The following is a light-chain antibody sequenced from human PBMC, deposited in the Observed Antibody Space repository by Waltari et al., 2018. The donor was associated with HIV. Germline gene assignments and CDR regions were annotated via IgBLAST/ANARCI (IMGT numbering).Light chain of an antibody. CDR2: AAS. CDR3: QRYGSSPPIT. V-gene: IGKV3-20*01. CDR1: QSLSSNY. J-gene: IGKJ5*01. Sequence: EIVLTQSPGTLSLSPGERATLSCRASQSLSSNYLAWYQEKPGQAPRLLIYAASSRASGIPDRFSGSGAGTDFTLTISRLEPEDFAVYYCQRYGSSPPITFGQGTRLEIK.